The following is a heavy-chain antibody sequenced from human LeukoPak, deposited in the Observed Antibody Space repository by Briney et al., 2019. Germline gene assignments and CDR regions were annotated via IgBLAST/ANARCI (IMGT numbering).Heavy chain of an antibody. CDR3: AKVAGYYDSSGYNQH. V-gene: IGHV3-23*01. J-gene: IGHJ4*02. CDR1: GFTFSSYA. Sequence: GGSLRLSCAASGFTFSSYAMSWGRQAPGKGLEWVSAISGSGGSTYYADCVKGRFTISRDNSKNTLYLQMNSLRAEDTAVYYCAKVAGYYDSSGYNQHWGQGTLVTVSS. D-gene: IGHD3-22*01. CDR2: ISGSGGST.